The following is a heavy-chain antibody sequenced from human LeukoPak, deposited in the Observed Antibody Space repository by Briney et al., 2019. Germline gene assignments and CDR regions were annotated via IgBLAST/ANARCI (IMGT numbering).Heavy chain of an antibody. J-gene: IGHJ5*02. Sequence: PSETLSLTCAVYGGSFSGYYWSWIRQPPGKGLEWIGEINHSGSTNYNPSLKSQVTISVDTSKNQFSLELSSVTAADTAVYYCARGGGAARFDPWGQGTLVTVSS. CDR3: ARGGGAARFDP. CDR1: GGSFSGYY. CDR2: INHSGST. D-gene: IGHD6-6*01. V-gene: IGHV4-34*01.